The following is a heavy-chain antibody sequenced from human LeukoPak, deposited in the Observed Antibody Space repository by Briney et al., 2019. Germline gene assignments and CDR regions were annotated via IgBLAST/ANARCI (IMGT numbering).Heavy chain of an antibody. V-gene: IGHV1-3*01. CDR1: GYTFTSYG. CDR3: ARGIWSRAVSSYYFDY. J-gene: IGHJ4*02. D-gene: IGHD3-3*01. CDR2: INAGNGNT. Sequence: GASVKVSCKASGYTFTSYGISWVRQAPGQRLEWMGWINAGNGNTRYSQRFQGRVTITRDTSASTAYMEVTSLRSEDTAVYYCARGIWSRAVSSYYFDYWGQGTLVTVSS.